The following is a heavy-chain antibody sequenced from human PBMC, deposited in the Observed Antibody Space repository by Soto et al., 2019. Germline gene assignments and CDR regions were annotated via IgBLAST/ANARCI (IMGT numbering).Heavy chain of an antibody. J-gene: IGHJ4*02. V-gene: IGHV4-34*01. D-gene: IGHD2-15*01. Sequence: PSETLSLTCAVYGGSFSGYYWSWIRQPPGKGLEWIGEINHSGSTNYNPSLKSRVTISVDTSKNQFSLKLSSVTAADTAVYYCARSKLRDIVVVVAGPFDYWGQGTLVTVSS. CDR3: ARSKLRDIVVVVAGPFDY. CDR2: INHSGST. CDR1: GGSFSGYY.